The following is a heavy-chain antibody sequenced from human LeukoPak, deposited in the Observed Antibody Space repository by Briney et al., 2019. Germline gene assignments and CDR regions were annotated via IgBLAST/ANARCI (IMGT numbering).Heavy chain of an antibody. D-gene: IGHD3-22*01. Sequence: GGSLRLSCAASGFTFSGYWMSWVRQAPGKGLEWVANIKQDGSERYYVDSVKGRFTISRDNAKNSLYLQMNILRAEDTAVYYCARDGVDSYDSSGYRGWGQGTLVTVSS. V-gene: IGHV3-7*01. J-gene: IGHJ4*02. CDR1: GFTFSGYW. CDR3: ARDGVDSYDSSGYRG. CDR2: IKQDGSER.